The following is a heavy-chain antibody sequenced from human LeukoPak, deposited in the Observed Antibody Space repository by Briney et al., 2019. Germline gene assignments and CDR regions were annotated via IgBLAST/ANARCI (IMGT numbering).Heavy chain of an antibody. V-gene: IGHV7-4-1*02. CDR1: GYTFTSYA. J-gene: IGHJ6*03. D-gene: IGHD2-15*01. CDR2: INTNTGNT. CDR3: ARDFCAGGSCYDNYMDV. Sequence: ASVKLSCKASGYTFTSYAMNWVRQAPGQGLEWRGWINTNTGNTTYAQGFTGRFVFSLDTSVSTAYLQISSLKAEDTAVYYCARDFCAGGSCYDNYMDVWGKGTTVTVSS.